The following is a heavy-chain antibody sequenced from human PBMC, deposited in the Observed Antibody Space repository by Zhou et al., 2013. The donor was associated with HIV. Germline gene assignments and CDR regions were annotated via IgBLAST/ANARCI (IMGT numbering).Heavy chain of an antibody. V-gene: IGHV1-2*04. CDR3: ARGDQIGFLGPFDI. J-gene: IGHJ3*02. CDR1: GYTFTGHY. Sequence: QVQLLQSGAEVKEPGSSVKVSCKASGYTFTGHYLHWVRQAPGQRPEWMGYINPKNGGTIYAQKFQDWVTMTRDTSISTAYMDLRRLKSDDTAVYYCARGDQIGFLGPFDIWGQGTMVTVSS. D-gene: IGHD2-2*03. CDR2: INPKNGGT.